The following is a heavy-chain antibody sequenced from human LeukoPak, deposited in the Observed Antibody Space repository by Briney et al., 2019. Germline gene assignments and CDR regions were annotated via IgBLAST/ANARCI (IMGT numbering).Heavy chain of an antibody. J-gene: IGHJ6*02. CDR1: GGTFSSYA. Sequence: GASVEVSCKASGGTFSSYAISWVRQAPGQGLEWMGRIIPILGIANYAQKFQGRVTITADKSTSTAYTELSSLRSEDTAVYYCARDRITMVRGVTYYYYGMDVWGQGTTVTVSS. V-gene: IGHV1-69*04. D-gene: IGHD3-10*01. CDR2: IIPILGIA. CDR3: ARDRITMVRGVTYYYYGMDV.